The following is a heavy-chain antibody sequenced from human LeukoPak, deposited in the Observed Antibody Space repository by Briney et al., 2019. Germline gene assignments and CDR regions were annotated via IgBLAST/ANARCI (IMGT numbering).Heavy chain of an antibody. D-gene: IGHD4-17*01. CDR1: GFTFSSYA. Sequence: PGGSLRLSCAASGFTFSSYAMHWVRQAPGKGLEWVAVISYDGSNKYYADSVKGRFTISRDNSKNTLYLQMNSLRAEDTAIYYCTKKRLNRLGFYYGIDVWGQGTTVTVSS. V-gene: IGHV3-30*04. CDR3: TKKRLNRLGFYYGIDV. J-gene: IGHJ6*02. CDR2: ISYDGSNK.